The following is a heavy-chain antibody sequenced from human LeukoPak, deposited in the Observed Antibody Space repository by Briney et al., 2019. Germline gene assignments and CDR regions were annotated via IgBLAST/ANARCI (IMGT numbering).Heavy chain of an antibody. CDR1: GFTVRNYC. D-gene: IGHD3-22*01. Sequence: PGGSLRLSCAASGFTVRNYCMSWVRQAPGKGLEWVGRIKSKTDGGTTDYAAPVKGRFTISRDDSKNTLYLQMNSLKTEDTAVYYCTTDPQGGYYDSSGYYSDYFDYWGQGTLVTVSS. J-gene: IGHJ4*02. CDR2: IKSKTDGGTT. CDR3: TTDPQGGYYDSSGYYSDYFDY. V-gene: IGHV3-15*01.